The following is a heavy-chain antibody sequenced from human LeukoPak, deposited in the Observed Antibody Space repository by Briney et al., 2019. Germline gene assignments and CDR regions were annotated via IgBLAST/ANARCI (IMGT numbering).Heavy chain of an antibody. CDR2: INPSGGGT. J-gene: IGHJ3*02. CDR3: ASDYGGDHFDI. V-gene: IGHV1-46*01. Sequence: ASVKVSCKASGYTFTSYYMHWVRQAPGQGLEWMGIINPSGGGTSYAQKFQGRVTMTRDTSTSTVYMELSSLRSEDTAVYYCASDYGGDHFDIWGQGTMVTVSS. CDR1: GYTFTSYY. D-gene: IGHD4-23*01.